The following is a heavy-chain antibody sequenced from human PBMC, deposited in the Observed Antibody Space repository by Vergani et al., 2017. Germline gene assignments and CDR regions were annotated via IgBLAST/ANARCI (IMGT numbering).Heavy chain of an antibody. Sequence: QVQLVQSGAEVKKPWASVKVSCKASGYTFTGYYMHWVRQAPGQGLEWMGWINPNSGGTNYAQKLQGRVTMTTDTSTSTAYMELRSLRSDDTAVYYCARGKRFTYAENWFDPWGQGTLVTVSS. J-gene: IGHJ5*02. CDR1: GYTFTGYY. D-gene: IGHD3-10*01. V-gene: IGHV1-2*02. CDR3: ARGKRFTYAENWFDP. CDR2: INPNSGGT.